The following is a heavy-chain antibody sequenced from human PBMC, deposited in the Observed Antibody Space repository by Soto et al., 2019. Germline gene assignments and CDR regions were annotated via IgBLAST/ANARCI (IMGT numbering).Heavy chain of an antibody. Sequence: GGSLRLSCAASGFTFNTYAMTWVRQAPGKGLEWVSGISYNGGGTYYADSMKGRFTISRDNSKNTLYLQMNSLRAEATALYYCAQGPGVSDGFQHWGQGTLVTVSS. CDR2: ISYNGGGT. CDR3: AQGPGVSDGFQH. V-gene: IGHV3-23*01. CDR1: GFTFNTYA. D-gene: IGHD2-8*01. J-gene: IGHJ1*01.